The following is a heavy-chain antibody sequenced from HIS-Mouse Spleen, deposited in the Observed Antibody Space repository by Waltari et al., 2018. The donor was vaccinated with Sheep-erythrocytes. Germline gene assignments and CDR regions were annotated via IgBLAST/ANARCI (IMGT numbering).Heavy chain of an antibody. CDR3: ASTYFKSPGNFDY. CDR2: IYYSGST. Sequence: QVQLQESGPGLVKPSETLSLTCTVSGGSIRSSYWSWIRQPPGKGLEWIGYIYYSGSTNYNPSLKSRVTISVDTSKNQFSLKLSSVTAADTAVYYCASTYFKSPGNFDYWGQGTLVTVSS. CDR1: GGSIRSSY. D-gene: IGHD2-8*01. J-gene: IGHJ4*02. V-gene: IGHV4-59*01.